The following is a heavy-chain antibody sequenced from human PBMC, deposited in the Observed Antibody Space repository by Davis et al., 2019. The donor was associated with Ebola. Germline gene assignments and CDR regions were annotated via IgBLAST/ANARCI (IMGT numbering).Heavy chain of an antibody. CDR3: VKVPRRVAIGSGGFDY. CDR2: ISGSGDST. Sequence: PGGSLRPSCAASGFTFRSYAMSWVRQAPGQGLEWVSSISGSGDSTYFADSVKGRFTISRDNSKNMLYLQMSSLRAEDTAVYYCVKVPRRVAIGSGGFDYWGQGTLVTVSS. V-gene: IGHV3-23*01. CDR1: GFTFRSYA. J-gene: IGHJ4*02. D-gene: IGHD3-3*01.